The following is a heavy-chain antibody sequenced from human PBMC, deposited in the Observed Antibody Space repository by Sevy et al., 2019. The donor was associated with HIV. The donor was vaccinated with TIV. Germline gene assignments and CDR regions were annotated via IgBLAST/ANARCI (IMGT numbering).Heavy chain of an antibody. CDR3: AKEDFRGFDA. CDR2: ISSDGSSQ. J-gene: IGHJ5*02. D-gene: IGHD6-25*01. V-gene: IGHV3-30*18. CDR1: GFSFRSHG. Sequence: GGSLRLSCAAAGFSFRSHGMHWVRQAPGKGLEWVAGISSDGSSQDYGDSVKGRFTISRDNSKKMVDLQMNSLGVADTAVYFCAKEDFRGFDAWGQGTLVTVSS.